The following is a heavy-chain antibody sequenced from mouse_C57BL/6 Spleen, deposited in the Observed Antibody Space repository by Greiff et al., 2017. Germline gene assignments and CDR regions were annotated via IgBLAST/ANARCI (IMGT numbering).Heavy chain of an antibody. D-gene: IGHD1-1*01. Sequence: VQLQQPGAELVMPGASVKLSCKASGYTFTSYWMHWVKQRPGQGLEWIGEIDPSDSYTNYNQKFKGKSTLTVDKSSSTAYMQLSSLTSEDSAVYYCARGSYGSSFDYWGQGTTLTVSS. J-gene: IGHJ2*01. CDR3: ARGSYGSSFDY. CDR2: IDPSDSYT. V-gene: IGHV1-69*01. CDR1: GYTFTSYW.